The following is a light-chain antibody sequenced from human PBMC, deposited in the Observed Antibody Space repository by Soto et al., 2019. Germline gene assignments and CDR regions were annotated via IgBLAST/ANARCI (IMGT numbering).Light chain of an antibody. CDR2: AAS. J-gene: IGKJ2*01. CDR1: QSISTC. V-gene: IGKV1-39*01. Sequence: DIQMTQSPSPLSASEGDRVTITCRASQSISTCLNWYQQKPGKAPKLLIYAASSLQSGIPSRFSGSGSGTDFTLTISSLQPEDFATYYCQQSYSTPYTFGQGTKLEIK. CDR3: QQSYSTPYT.